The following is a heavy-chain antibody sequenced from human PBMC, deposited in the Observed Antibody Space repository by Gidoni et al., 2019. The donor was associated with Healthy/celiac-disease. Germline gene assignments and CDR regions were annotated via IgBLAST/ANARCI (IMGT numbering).Heavy chain of an antibody. CDR2: ISGSGGRT. J-gene: IGHJ5*02. CDR1: GFTFSSYA. CDR3: AKDSGYYYGSGSYNWFDT. D-gene: IGHD3-10*01. Sequence: EVQLLESGGGLVQPGGSLSLSCAASGFTFSSYAMSWVRQAPGKGLECVSAISGSGGRTYYADSVKGRFTISRDNSKNTLYLQMNSLRAEDTAVYYCAKDSGYYYGSGSYNWFDTWGQGTLVTVSS. V-gene: IGHV3-23*01.